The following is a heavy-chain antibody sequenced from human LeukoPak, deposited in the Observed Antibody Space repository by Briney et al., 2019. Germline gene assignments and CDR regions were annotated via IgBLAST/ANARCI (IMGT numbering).Heavy chain of an antibody. CDR1: GGSISSYY. CDR3: ARGLTVGDYFDS. V-gene: IGHV4-59*01. CDR2: IYYSGST. Sequence: SETLSLTCTVSGGSISSYYWSWIRQPPGKGLEWIGYIYYSGSTNYNPSLKSRVTISVDTSKNQFSLKLRSVTAADTAVYCCARGLTVGDYFDSWGQGTLVTVSS. J-gene: IGHJ4*02. D-gene: IGHD7-27*01.